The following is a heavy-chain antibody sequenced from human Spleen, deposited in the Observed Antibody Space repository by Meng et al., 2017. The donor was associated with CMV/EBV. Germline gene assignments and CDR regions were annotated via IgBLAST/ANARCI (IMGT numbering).Heavy chain of an antibody. CDR1: GFTFSSYS. D-gene: IGHD2-2*01. V-gene: IGHV3-48*04. Sequence: GESLKISCAASGFTFSSYSMNWVRQAPGKGLEWVSYISSSSSAIYYGDSVKGRFTISRDNAKNSLYLQMHSLRAEDTAVYYCARDREYCSSSSCYHAIYYYGMDVWGQGTTVTVSS. CDR2: ISSSSSAI. J-gene: IGHJ6*02. CDR3: ARDREYCSSSSCYHAIYYYGMDV.